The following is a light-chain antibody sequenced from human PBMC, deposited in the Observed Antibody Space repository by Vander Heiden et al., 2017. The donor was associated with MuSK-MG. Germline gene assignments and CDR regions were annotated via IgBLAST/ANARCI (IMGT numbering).Light chain of an antibody. CDR2: AAS. Sequence: IHMAPYSSSLSASVGDRVTITCRASQGIRNELGWYQQTPGKAPKLLIDAASSLQSGVPSRFSGSGSGTDFTLTISSLQPEDLATYYCLQDYNYPWTFGEGTKVEIK. V-gene: IGKV1-6*01. CDR3: LQDYNYPWT. CDR1: QGIRNE. J-gene: IGKJ1*01.